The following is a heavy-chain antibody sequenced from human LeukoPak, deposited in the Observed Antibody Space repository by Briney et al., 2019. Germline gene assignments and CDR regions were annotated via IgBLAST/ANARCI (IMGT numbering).Heavy chain of an antibody. CDR2: LRGNGDT. CDR3: AKANWVSNADAVF. CDR1: GFSFSSYA. J-gene: IGHJ4*02. V-gene: IGHV3-23*01. D-gene: IGHD1-1*01. Sequence: QPGGSLRLSCAASGFSFSSYAMSWVREAPAGGREWVSSLRGNGDTFYADSVKGRFTLSRDDSRNTVYLQLNNLRVEDTAVYYCAKANWVSNADAVFWGQGTVVTVSS.